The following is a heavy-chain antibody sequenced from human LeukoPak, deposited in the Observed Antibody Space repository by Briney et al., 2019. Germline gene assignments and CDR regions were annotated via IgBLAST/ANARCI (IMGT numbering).Heavy chain of an antibody. J-gene: IGHJ4*02. CDR1: GGSISSGGYY. D-gene: IGHD1-26*01. Sequence: SETLSLTCTVSGGSISSGGYYWSWIRQHPGKGLEWIGYIYYSGSTYYNPSLKSRVTISVDTSKNQFSLKLSSVTAADTAVYYCVRVGTDRPFDYWGQGTLVTVSS. V-gene: IGHV4-31*03. CDR3: VRVGTDRPFDY. CDR2: IYYSGST.